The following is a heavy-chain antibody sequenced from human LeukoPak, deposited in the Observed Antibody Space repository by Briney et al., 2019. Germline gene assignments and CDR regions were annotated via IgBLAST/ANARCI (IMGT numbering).Heavy chain of an antibody. J-gene: IGHJ4*02. CDR1: GFTFNNYA. CDR3: ATYSGNDRGPKL. Sequence: GGSLRLSGAASGFTFNNYAMSWVRQAPGKGLEWVSYISSSSSTIYYVDSVKGRFTISRDNAKNSLSLQMNSLRDEDTAVYYCATYSGNDRGPKLWGQGTLVTVSS. V-gene: IGHV3-48*02. D-gene: IGHD1-1*01. CDR2: ISSSSSTI.